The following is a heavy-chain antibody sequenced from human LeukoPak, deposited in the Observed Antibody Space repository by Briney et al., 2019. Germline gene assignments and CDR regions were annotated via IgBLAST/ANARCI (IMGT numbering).Heavy chain of an antibody. V-gene: IGHV1-18*01. J-gene: IGHJ4*02. CDR2: ISAYNGNT. CDR1: GYTFTSYG. CDR3: ARDEGYCSSTSCYRFDC. D-gene: IGHD2-2*02. Sequence: ASVKVSCKASGYTFTSYGISWVRQAPGQGLEWMGWISAYNGNTNYAQKLQGRVTMTTDTSTSTAYMELRSLRSDDTAVYYCARDEGYCSSTSCYRFDCWGQGTLVTVSS.